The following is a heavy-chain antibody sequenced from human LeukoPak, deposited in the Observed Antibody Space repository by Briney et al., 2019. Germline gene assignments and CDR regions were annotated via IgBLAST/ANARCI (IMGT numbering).Heavy chain of an antibody. CDR3: ARGAAAGTGWFDP. V-gene: IGHV4-59*01. CDR1: GGSISSYY. CDR2: IYYSGST. Sequence: SETLSLTCTVSGGSISSYYWSWIRQPPGKGLEWIGYIYYSGSTNYNPSLKSRVTISVDTSKNQFSLKLSSMTAADTAVYYCARGAAAGTGWFDPWGQGTLVTVSS. D-gene: IGHD6-13*01. J-gene: IGHJ5*02.